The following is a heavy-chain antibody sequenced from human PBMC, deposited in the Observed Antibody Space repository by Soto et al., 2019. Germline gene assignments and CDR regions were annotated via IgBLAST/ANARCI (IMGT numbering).Heavy chain of an antibody. CDR1: GFSLSTYD. J-gene: IGHJ6*01. CDR3: ARAYSGRLPRREDYYDAMAV. D-gene: IGHD2-15*01. V-gene: IGHV3-13*05. CDR2: IGSADDP. Sequence: PAESLRLSCAAPGFSLSTYDMHWVRQGSGKGLEWVSAIGSADDPYYLGSVKGRFAISRENAKNSLYLQMNSLRAGDTAVYYCARAYSGRLPRREDYYDAMAVWALVNTFTVPS.